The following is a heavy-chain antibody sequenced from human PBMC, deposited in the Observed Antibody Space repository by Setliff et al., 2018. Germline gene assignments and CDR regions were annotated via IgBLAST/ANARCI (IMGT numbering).Heavy chain of an antibody. J-gene: IGHJ4*02. V-gene: IGHV1-2*06. CDR2: INPNSGST. CDR3: AKDGVGAKYYFDY. Sequence: ASVKVSCKASGYTFTGYYMHWVRQAPGQGLEWMGRINPNSGSTNYAQKFQGRVTMTRDTSISTAYMELSRLRSDDTAVYYCAKDGVGAKYYFDYWGQGTLVTVSS. CDR1: GYTFTGYY. D-gene: IGHD1-26*01.